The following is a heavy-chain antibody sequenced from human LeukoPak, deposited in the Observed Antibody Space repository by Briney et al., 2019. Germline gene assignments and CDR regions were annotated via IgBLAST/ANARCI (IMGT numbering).Heavy chain of an antibody. CDR2: IYPGDSET. CDR3: TRSPRDGYHDAFDI. D-gene: IGHD5-24*01. V-gene: IGHV5-51*01. Sequence: GESLKISCKGSGYTFTTYWIAWVRQMPGEGLEWMGIIYPGDSETRYSPSFQGQVTTSADKSITTAYLRWGSLKASDTAMYYCTRSPRDGYHDAFDIWGQGTMVTVFS. CDR1: GYTFTTYW. J-gene: IGHJ3*02.